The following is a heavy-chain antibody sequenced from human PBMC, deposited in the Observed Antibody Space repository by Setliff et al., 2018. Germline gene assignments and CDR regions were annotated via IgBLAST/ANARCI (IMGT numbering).Heavy chain of an antibody. CDR1: GGSFSDYH. CDR3: ARGGGYNSGSYQGGFYYMDV. J-gene: IGHJ6*03. D-gene: IGHD6-19*01. V-gene: IGHV4-34*01. CDR2: INHSGSS. Sequence: PSETLSLTCAVYGGSFSDYHWSWIRQTPGKGLEWIGKINHSGSSTYNPSLKSRVTISLYTSKSQLSLTLSPVTAADTAVYYCARGGGYNSGSYQGGFYYMDVWGKGTTVTVSS.